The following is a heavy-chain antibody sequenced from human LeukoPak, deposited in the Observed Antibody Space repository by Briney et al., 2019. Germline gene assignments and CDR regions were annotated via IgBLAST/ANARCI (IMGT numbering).Heavy chain of an antibody. V-gene: IGHV3-30*01. Sequence: GGSLRLSCAASGFTFRSYAMHWVRQAPGKGPEWVAVMSYDGSDKYYADSVKGRFTISRDNSENALYLQMDSLRAEDTAVYYCARDWHTSHPWSGYVYWGLGTLVTVSS. D-gene: IGHD3-3*01. CDR2: MSYDGSDK. CDR1: GFTFRSYA. J-gene: IGHJ4*02. CDR3: ARDWHTSHPWSGYVY.